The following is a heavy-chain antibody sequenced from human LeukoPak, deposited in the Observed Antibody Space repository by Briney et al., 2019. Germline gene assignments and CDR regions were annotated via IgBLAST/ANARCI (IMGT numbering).Heavy chain of an antibody. CDR2: ISHDGSTK. Sequence: GRSLRLSCAASGFTFSSYAMYWVRQAPGKGLEWVAVISHDGSTKYYADSVKGRFTISRDNSKNTLYLQINSLRPEDTAVYYCARGDILTGPYYFDYWGQGTLVTVSS. V-gene: IGHV3-30-3*01. J-gene: IGHJ4*02. D-gene: IGHD3-9*01. CDR3: ARGDILTGPYYFDY. CDR1: GFTFSSYA.